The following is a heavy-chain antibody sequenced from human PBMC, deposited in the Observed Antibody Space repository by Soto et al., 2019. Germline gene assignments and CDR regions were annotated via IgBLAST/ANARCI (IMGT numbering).Heavy chain of an antibody. J-gene: IGHJ5*02. CDR3: AKGGLRRRLDP. CDR1: GFTVNNSI. V-gene: IGHV3-23*01. Sequence: PGGPLRLSCSGSGFTVNNSIMTWVRQAPGKGLERVSGINDNGEVIYYADSVKGRFTLSRDSAKNTMYLQMNSLTVDDTAVYYCAKGGLRRRLDPWGRGIQVTVSS. CDR2: INDNGEVI.